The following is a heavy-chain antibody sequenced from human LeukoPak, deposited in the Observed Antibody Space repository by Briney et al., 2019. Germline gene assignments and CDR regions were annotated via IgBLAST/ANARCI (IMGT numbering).Heavy chain of an antibody. CDR2: ISGSGGST. V-gene: IGHV3-23*01. Sequence: PGGSLRLSCAASGFTFSSYAMSWVRQAPGKGLEWVSAISGSGGSTYYADSVKGRFTISRDNSKNTLYLQMNSLRAEDTAVYYCANNLRLGDIVASAPFDYWGQGTLVTVSS. CDR3: ANNLRLGDIVASAPFDY. D-gene: IGHD5-12*01. CDR1: GFTFSSYA. J-gene: IGHJ4*02.